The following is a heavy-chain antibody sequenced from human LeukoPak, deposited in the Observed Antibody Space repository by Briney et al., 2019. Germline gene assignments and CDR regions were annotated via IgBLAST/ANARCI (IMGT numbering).Heavy chain of an antibody. V-gene: IGHV4-59*08. CDR2: IYYSGST. J-gene: IGHJ6*03. Sequence: PSETLSLTCTVSGGSISSYYWSWIRQPPGKGLEWIGYIYYSGSTNYNPSLKSRVTISVDTSKNQFSLKLSSVTAADTAVYYCARVVAGYDSSGYFPLYYYYYYMDVWGKGTTVTVSS. D-gene: IGHD3-22*01. CDR1: GGSISSYY. CDR3: ARVVAGYDSSGYFPLYYYYYYMDV.